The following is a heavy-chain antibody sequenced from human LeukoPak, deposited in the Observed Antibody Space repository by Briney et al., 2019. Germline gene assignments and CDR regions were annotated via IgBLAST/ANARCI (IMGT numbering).Heavy chain of an antibody. CDR1: GFTFSSYS. CDR3: ARGPSDIVVVPADLYYFDY. D-gene: IGHD2-2*01. Sequence: GGSLRLSCAASGFTFSSYSMNWVRQAPGKGLEWVSYISSSSTIYYADSVKGRFTISRDNAKNSLYLQMNSLRAEDTAVYYCARGPSDIVVVPADLYYFDYWGQGTLVTVSS. V-gene: IGHV3-48*01. CDR2: ISSSSTI. J-gene: IGHJ4*02.